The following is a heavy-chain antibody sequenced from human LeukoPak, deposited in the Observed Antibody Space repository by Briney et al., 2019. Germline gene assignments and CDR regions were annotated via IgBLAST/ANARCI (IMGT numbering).Heavy chain of an antibody. Sequence: GRSLRLSCAASGFTFTNAWMSWVRQAPGKGLEWVGRITSKTDGGTTDYAAPVKGRFTISRDDSKTTLSLQMNGLKIEDTAVYYCTTISPFSSSFDNWGQGTLVTVSS. CDR1: GFTFTNAW. D-gene: IGHD6-6*01. CDR3: TTISPFSSSFDN. J-gene: IGHJ4*02. V-gene: IGHV3-15*01. CDR2: ITSKTDGGTT.